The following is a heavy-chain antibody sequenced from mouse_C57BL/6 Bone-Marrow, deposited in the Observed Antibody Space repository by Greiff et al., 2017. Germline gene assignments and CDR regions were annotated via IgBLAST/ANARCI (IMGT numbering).Heavy chain of an antibody. J-gene: IGHJ2*01. CDR2: ISSGSSTI. CDR3: ARRGYYYGSSLDY. V-gene: IGHV5-17*01. Sequence: EVQRVESGGGLVKPGGSLKLSCAASGFTFSDYGMHWVRQAPEKGLEWVAYISSGSSTIYYADTVKGRFTISRSNAKNTVFLKMTSLRSEDTAMYYGARRGYYYGSSLDYWGQGTTLTVSS. CDR1: GFTFSDYG. D-gene: IGHD1-1*01.